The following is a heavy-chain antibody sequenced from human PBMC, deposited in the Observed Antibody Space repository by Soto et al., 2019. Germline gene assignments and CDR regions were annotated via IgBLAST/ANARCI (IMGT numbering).Heavy chain of an antibody. CDR1: GFTFSNYA. CDR2: ISGSGGST. V-gene: IGHV3-23*01. CDR3: AKEMGDYYDSSGSWFDP. Sequence: EVQLLESGGGLVQPGGSLRLSCAASGFTFSNYAMSWVRQAPGKGLEWLSGISGSGGSTYYADSVKGRFTISRDNSKNTLFLQMNSLRAEDTALYFCAKEMGDYYDSSGSWFDPWGQGTLVTVSS. D-gene: IGHD3-22*01. J-gene: IGHJ5*02.